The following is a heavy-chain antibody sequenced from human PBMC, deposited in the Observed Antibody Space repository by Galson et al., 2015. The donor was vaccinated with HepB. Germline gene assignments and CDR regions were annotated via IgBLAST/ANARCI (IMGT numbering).Heavy chain of an antibody. CDR1: GFTLGTYN. V-gene: IGHV3-21*01. J-gene: IGHJ3*02. Sequence: SLRLSCAASGFTLGTYNMNWVRQAPGKGLEWVSFIDIGNTFIKYTDSVKDRFTISRDDAKNSPYLQMSSLRAEDTALYYCARDLVTSRRAYDIWGQGTLVTVSS. CDR2: IDIGNTFI. CDR3: ARDLVTSRRAYDI. D-gene: IGHD3-16*02.